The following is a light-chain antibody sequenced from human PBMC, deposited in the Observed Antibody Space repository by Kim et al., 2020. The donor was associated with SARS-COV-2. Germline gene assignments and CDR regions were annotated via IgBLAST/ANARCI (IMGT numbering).Light chain of an antibody. J-gene: IGKJ1*01. V-gene: IGKV1-39*01. CDR2: AAS. Sequence: ASLGERVTSTCCASQSISSYLNWYQQQPRKAPKLLINAASSWQSGVPSRFSSSGAGTDFTLTISSMQPEDDATYYCEQSYSTLWTFGQGTKVDIK. CDR3: EQSYSTLWT. CDR1: QSISSY.